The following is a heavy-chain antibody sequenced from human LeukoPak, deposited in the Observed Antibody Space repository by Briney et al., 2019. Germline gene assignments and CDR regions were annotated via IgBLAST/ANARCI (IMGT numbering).Heavy chain of an antibody. V-gene: IGHV1-8*03. Sequence: ASVKVSCKASGYTFTSYDINWVRQATGQGLEWMGWMNPNSGNTGYAQKFQGRVTITRNTSISTAYMELSSLRSEDTAVYYCARGRAIFGVVIQFDYWGQGTLVIVSS. CDR2: MNPNSGNT. J-gene: IGHJ4*02. D-gene: IGHD3-3*01. CDR1: GYTFTSYD. CDR3: ARGRAIFGVVIQFDY.